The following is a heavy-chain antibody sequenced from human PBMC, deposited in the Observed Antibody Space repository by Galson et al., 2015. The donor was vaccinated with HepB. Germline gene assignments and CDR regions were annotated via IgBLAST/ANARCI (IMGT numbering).Heavy chain of an antibody. CDR1: GYTFTSYY. CDR2: INPSGGST. J-gene: IGHJ4*02. CDR3: ARGGPDREYYDFWSGYYLSAPAYPDY. Sequence: SVKVSCKASGYTFTSYYMHWVRQAPGQGLEWMGIINPSGGSTSYAQKFQGRVTMTRDTSTSTVYMELSSLRSGDTAVYYCARGGPDREYYDFWSGYYLSAPAYPDYWGQGTLVTVSS. D-gene: IGHD3-3*01. V-gene: IGHV1-46*01.